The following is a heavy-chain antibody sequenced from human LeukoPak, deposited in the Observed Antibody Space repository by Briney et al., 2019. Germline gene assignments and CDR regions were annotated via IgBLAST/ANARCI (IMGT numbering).Heavy chain of an antibody. Sequence: SETLSLTCTVSGGSISSGDYYWSWIRQPPGKGLEWIGYIYYSGSTYYNPSLKSRVTISVDTSKNQFSLKLSSVTAADTAVYYCARACSGGSCYSGWFDPWGQGTLDTVSS. CDR2: IYYSGST. J-gene: IGHJ5*02. D-gene: IGHD2-15*01. V-gene: IGHV4-30-4*01. CDR1: GGSISSGDYY. CDR3: ARACSGGSCYSGWFDP.